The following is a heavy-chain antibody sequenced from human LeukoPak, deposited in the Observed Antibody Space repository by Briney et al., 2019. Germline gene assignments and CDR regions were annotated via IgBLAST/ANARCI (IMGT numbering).Heavy chain of an antibody. CDR2: IKQDGSEK. CDR3: ARGFLMIVPAFDI. V-gene: IGHV3-7*01. D-gene: IGHD3-22*01. Sequence: PGGSLRLSCAASGFTFSSYWMSWVRQAPGKGLGWVANIKQDGSEKYYVDSVKGRSTISRDNAKNSLYLQMNSLRAEDTAVYYCARGFLMIVPAFDIWGQGTMVTVSS. J-gene: IGHJ3*02. CDR1: GFTFSSYW.